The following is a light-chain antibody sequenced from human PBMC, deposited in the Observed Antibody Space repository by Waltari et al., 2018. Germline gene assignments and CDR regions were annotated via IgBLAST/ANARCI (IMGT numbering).Light chain of an antibody. V-gene: IGLV3-10*01. CDR1: ALPKRF. Sequence: SYELTQPPSVSVSPGQTARITCSGNALPKRFVYGYQQKSGQAPVLVIFEDNKRPTGVPRSLSGSTSGTLATLTVSGAQVEDEGDYYCYSTDITGDQRVFGGGTKLTVL. CDR2: EDN. J-gene: IGLJ2*01. CDR3: YSTDITGDQRV.